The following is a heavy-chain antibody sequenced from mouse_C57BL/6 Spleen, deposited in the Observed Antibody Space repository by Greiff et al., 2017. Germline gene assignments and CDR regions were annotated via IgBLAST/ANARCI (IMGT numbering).Heavy chain of an antibody. CDR1: GFTFSSYA. V-gene: IGHV5-4*03. J-gene: IGHJ1*03. CDR2: ISDGGSYT. CDR3: ARYLWYFDV. Sequence: EVKVEESGGGLVKPGGSLKLSCAASGFTFSSYAMSWVRQTPEKRLEWVATISDGGSYTYYPDNVKGRFTISRDNAKNNLYLQMSHLKSEDTAMYYCARYLWYFDVWGTGTTVTVSS. D-gene: IGHD5-1*01.